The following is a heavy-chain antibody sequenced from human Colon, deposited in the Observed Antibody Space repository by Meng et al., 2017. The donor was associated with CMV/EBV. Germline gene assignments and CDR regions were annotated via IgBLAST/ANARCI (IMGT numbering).Heavy chain of an antibody. V-gene: IGHV3-66*01. CDR1: GFTVSCRY. Sequence: VQRVECGGGLVQPGGCLRLSCAASGFTVSCRYMNWVRQAPGKTLEWVSLIYSATTTYYPDSVKGRLIVSRDKSKNAVCLQMNRLRGEDTAVSYCARDTKGATTTCPFDSWGQGTLVTVSS. CDR2: IYSATTT. CDR3: ARDTKGATTTCPFDS. J-gene: IGHJ4*02. D-gene: IGHD1-14*01.